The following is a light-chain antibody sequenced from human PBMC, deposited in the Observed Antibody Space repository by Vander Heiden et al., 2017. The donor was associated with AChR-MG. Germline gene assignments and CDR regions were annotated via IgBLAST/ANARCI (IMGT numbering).Light chain of an antibody. V-gene: IGLV2-14*01. CDR3: SSYTRGSSRV. CDR2: DVS. CDR1: SSDVGGYNY. Sequence: QSALTQPAYVSGSPGQSLTISCTGTSSDVGGYNYVVWDQPRPGKAPQLMIYDVSNRPSGVSIRFSGSKAGNTPSLTISGLQAEGEAYHYCSSYTRGSSRVFGRGTKLTVL. J-gene: IGLJ3*02.